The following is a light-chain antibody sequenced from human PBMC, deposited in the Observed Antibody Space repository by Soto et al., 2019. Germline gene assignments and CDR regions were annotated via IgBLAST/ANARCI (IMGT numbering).Light chain of an antibody. Sequence: QSVLTRPPSGSGAPGPRVAISCTGTSSDVGGYNYVSWYQQHPGKAPKLMIYEVNKRPSGVPDRFSGSKSGNTASLTVSGLQAEDEADYYCSSYAGSSNVFGTGTKVIV. CDR2: EVN. V-gene: IGLV2-8*01. CDR1: SSDVGGYNY. J-gene: IGLJ1*01. CDR3: SSYAGSSNV.